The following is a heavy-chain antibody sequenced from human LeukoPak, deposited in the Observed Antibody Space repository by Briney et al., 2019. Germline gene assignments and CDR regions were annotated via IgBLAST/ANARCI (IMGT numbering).Heavy chain of an antibody. CDR2: IYYSGST. Sequence: SETLSLTCTVSGGSISSYYWSWIRQPPGKGLEWIGYIYYSGSTNYNPSLKSRVTISVDTSKNQFSLKLSSVTAADTAVYYCARAIQSGTLFDPWGQGTLVTVSS. CDR1: GGSISSYY. CDR3: ARAIQSGTLFDP. D-gene: IGHD1-14*01. V-gene: IGHV4-59*01. J-gene: IGHJ5*02.